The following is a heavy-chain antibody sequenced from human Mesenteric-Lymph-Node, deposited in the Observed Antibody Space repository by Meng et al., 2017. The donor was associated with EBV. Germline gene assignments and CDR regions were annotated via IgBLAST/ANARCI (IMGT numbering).Heavy chain of an antibody. CDR2: IYWDDDK. V-gene: IGHV2-5*02. CDR3: AHRPSGTYYRTFDY. J-gene: IGHJ4*02. D-gene: IGHD3-10*01. CDR1: GFSLSTDGVG. Sequence: QITLTASVPTLVNPTQTLTLTCTFSGFSLSTDGVGVAWIRQPPGKALEWLGIIYWDDDKRYSPSLKNRLTITKDTPKNQVVLTMTNMDPVDTATYYCAHRPSGTYYRTFDYWGQGTLVTVSS.